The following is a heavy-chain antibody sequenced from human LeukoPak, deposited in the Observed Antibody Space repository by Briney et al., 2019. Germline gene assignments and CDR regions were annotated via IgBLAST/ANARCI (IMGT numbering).Heavy chain of an antibody. J-gene: IGHJ4*02. CDR1: GYIFTTYY. V-gene: IGHV1-46*01. CDR2: INPSAGST. Sequence: ASVKVSCKASGYIFTTYYMNWVRQAPGQGLEWMGIINPSAGSTSYAQKFQGRVSMTRDTSTNTVYMELSSLRSDDTAVYYCARGGSSWYPHFDYWGQGTLVTVSS. D-gene: IGHD6-13*01. CDR3: ARGGSSWYPHFDY.